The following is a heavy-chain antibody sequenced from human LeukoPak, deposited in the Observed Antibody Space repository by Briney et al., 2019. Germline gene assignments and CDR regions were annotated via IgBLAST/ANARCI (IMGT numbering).Heavy chain of an antibody. CDR3: ARESFIVVVVAASFDY. CDR2: ISGSGGST. Sequence: GGSLRLSCAASGFTFSSYGMSWVRQAPGKGLEWVSAISGSGGSTYYADSVKGRFTISRDNSKSTLYLQMNSLRAEDTAVYYCARESFIVVVVAASFDYWGQGTLVTVSS. V-gene: IGHV3-23*01. J-gene: IGHJ4*02. D-gene: IGHD2-15*01. CDR1: GFTFSSYG.